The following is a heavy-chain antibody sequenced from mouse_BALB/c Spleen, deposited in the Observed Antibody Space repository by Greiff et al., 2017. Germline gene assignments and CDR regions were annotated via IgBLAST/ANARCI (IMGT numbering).Heavy chain of an antibody. Sequence: DVKLVESGGDLVKPGGSLKLSCAASGFTFSSYGMSWVRQTPDKRLEWVATISSGGSYTYYPDSVKGRFTISRDNAKNTLYLQMSSLKSEDTAMYYCASRYDGGGYYFDYWGQGTTLTVSA. CDR2: ISSGGSYT. CDR3: ASRYDGGGYYFDY. J-gene: IGHJ2*01. D-gene: IGHD2-14*01. V-gene: IGHV5-6*02. CDR1: GFTFSSYG.